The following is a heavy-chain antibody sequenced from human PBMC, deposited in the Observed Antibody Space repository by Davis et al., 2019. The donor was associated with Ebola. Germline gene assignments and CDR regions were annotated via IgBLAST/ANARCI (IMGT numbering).Heavy chain of an antibody. D-gene: IGHD2/OR15-2a*01. CDR1: GGSISSDF. CDR3: ARHRSTFNSFDI. Sequence: GSLRLSCTVSGGSISSDFWSWIRQPPGKGLEWIGYTYYTGSTNYNPSLKSRVTISVDTSEKQFSLKLRSVTAADTAIYYCARHRSTFNSFDIWGQGTMVVVS. CDR2: TYYTGST. V-gene: IGHV4-59*08. J-gene: IGHJ3*02.